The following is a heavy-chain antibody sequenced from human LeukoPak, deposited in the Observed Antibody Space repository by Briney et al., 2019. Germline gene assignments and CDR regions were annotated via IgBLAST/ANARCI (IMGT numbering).Heavy chain of an antibody. J-gene: IGHJ3*02. Sequence: AGGSLRLSCTASGFTFSAYAMMWVRQAPGKGPEWVSAIRGGGTSEFYADSVKGRFRISRDNSKDTLFLQMNSPRAEDTAVYYCARDPNGDYIGAFDMWGPGTMVTVSS. CDR3: ARDPNGDYIGAFDM. V-gene: IGHV3-23*01. CDR2: IRGGGTSE. CDR1: GFTFSAYA. D-gene: IGHD4-17*01.